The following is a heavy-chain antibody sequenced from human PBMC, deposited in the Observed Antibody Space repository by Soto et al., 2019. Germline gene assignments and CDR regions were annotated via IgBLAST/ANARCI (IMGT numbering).Heavy chain of an antibody. J-gene: IGHJ5*02. V-gene: IGHV1-8*01. CDR3: GKMAAAGTFNRFDQ. D-gene: IGHD6-25*01. CDR2: MNPGSGKA. CDR1: GYSFYNND. Sequence: QVQLVQSGAEVKKPGASVTVYCQTSGYSFYNNDISWVRQATGQGLEWMGWMNPGSGKAGYADKYQGRVTLTKNASRSTDYRELNNMRYEDEVVYYCGKMAAAGTFNRFDQWGQGTLVSVYS.